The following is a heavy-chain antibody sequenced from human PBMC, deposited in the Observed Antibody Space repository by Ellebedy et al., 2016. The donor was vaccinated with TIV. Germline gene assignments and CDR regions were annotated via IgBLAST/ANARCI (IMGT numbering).Heavy chain of an antibody. CDR3: ARDEDILTGYYDY. V-gene: IGHV1-18*01. D-gene: IGHD3-9*01. Sequence: ASVTVSCXASGYTFTSYGISWVRQAPGQGLEWMGWISAYNGNTNYAQKLQGRVTMTTDTSTSTAYMELSSLRSEDTAVYYCARDEDILTGYYDYWGQGTLVTVSS. J-gene: IGHJ4*02. CDR2: ISAYNGNT. CDR1: GYTFTSYG.